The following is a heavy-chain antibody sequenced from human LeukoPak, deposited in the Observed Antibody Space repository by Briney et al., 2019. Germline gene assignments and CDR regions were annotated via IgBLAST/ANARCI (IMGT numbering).Heavy chain of an antibody. D-gene: IGHD6-13*01. CDR1: GFTVSSNY. CDR2: IYSGGST. J-gene: IGHJ5*02. V-gene: IGHV3-66*01. CDR3: ARSTPYSNSWPNWFDP. Sequence: GGSLRLSCAASGFTVSSNYMSWVRQAPGKGLEWVSVIYSGGSTYYADSVKGRFTISRDNSKNTLYLQMNSLRAEDTAVYYCARSTPYSNSWPNWFDPWGQGTLVTVSS.